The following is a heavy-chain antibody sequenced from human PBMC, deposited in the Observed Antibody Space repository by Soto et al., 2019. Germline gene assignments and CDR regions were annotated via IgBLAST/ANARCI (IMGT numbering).Heavy chain of an antibody. J-gene: IGHJ4*02. Sequence: DAQLVESGGDLVQPGRSLRLSCAASGFTFDDYAIHWVRQAPGKGLEWVSSISWNSGRKAYADSVKGRFTISRDNAKNSLYLQMNSLRPEDTALYYCAKDRYYDSSGPLDYWGQGTLVTVSS. V-gene: IGHV3-9*01. D-gene: IGHD3-22*01. CDR2: ISWNSGRK. CDR1: GFTFDDYA. CDR3: AKDRYYDSSGPLDY.